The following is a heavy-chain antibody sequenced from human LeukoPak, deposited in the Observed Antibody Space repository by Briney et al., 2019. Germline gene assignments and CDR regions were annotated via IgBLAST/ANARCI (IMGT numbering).Heavy chain of an antibody. CDR1: GFTFSDYY. V-gene: IGHV3-11*01. CDR3: ARGKSSSVDPFDY. Sequence: GGSLGLSCAASGFTFSDYYMSWIRQAPGKGLEWVSYISSSGSTIYYADSVKGRFTISRDNAKNSLYLQMNSLRAEDTAVYYCARGKSSSVDPFDYWGQGTLVTVSS. J-gene: IGHJ4*02. CDR2: ISSSGSTI. D-gene: IGHD6-13*01.